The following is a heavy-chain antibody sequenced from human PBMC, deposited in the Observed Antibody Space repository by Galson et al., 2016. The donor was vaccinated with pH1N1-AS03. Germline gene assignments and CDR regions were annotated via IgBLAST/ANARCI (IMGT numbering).Heavy chain of an antibody. D-gene: IGHD4-17*01. V-gene: IGHV1-3*01. CDR1: GYTFTSYA. CDR2: INAGNGDT. CDR3: ARSDYGDYVDY. J-gene: IGHJ4*02. Sequence: SVKVSCKASGYTFTSYAIHWVRQAPGQGLEWMGWINAGNGDTKYSQKFQGRVTITRDTSASMAYMGLSSLRSEDTEVYYCARSDYGDYVDYWGQGTLVTVSS.